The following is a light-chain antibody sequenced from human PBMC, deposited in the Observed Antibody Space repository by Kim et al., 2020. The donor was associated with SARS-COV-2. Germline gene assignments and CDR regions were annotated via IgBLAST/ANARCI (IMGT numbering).Light chain of an antibody. CDR1: SSSVGWDT. J-gene: IGLJ3*02. CDR2: NNN. Sequence: NSASISSSSVGWDTEDCYQHHPGPAPPLLIYNNNQRPSAVPARFSASRSGTSASLAISGLQSEDEADYYCAAWDDSLNGPVFGGGTQLTVL. V-gene: IGLV1-44*01. CDR3: AAWDDSLNGPV.